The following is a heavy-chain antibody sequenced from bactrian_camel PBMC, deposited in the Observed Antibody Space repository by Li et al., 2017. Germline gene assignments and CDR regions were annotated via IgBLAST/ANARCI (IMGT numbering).Heavy chain of an antibody. D-gene: IGHD4*01. CDR2: TDDIGDT. J-gene: IGHJ4*01. V-gene: IGHV3S26*01. Sequence: HVQLVESGGGSVQAGGSLKLSCSASGYTDCMAWFRQAPGKEREGIAVTDDIGDTSYAESVKGRFTISKDNAKNALSLQMNDLKPEDTGVYYCAADLRAAETMIYISTKRRMRMTPGARGPRSPSP. CDR1: GYTDC. CDR3: AADLRAAETMIYISTKRRMRMTP.